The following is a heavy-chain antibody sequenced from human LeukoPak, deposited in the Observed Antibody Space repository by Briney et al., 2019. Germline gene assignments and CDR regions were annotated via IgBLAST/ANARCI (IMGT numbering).Heavy chain of an antibody. CDR3: AREGGESGGFRY. CDR1: GYTFTSYD. D-gene: IGHD2-15*01. CDR2: MNPNSGNT. J-gene: IGHJ4*02. V-gene: IGHV1-8*01. Sequence: ASVKVSCKASGYTFTSYDNNWVRQATGQGLEWMGWMNPNSGNTGYAQKFQGRVTMTRNTSIGTAYMELSSLRSEDTAVYYCAREGGESGGFRYWGQGTLVTVSS.